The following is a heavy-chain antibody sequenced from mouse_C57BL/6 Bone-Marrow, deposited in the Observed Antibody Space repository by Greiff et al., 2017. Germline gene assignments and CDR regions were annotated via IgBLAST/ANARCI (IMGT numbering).Heavy chain of an antibody. J-gene: IGHJ1*03. CDR1: GFTFSDYG. CDR3: ERLLLQPYWYCDV. Sequence: EVKLVESGGGLVKPGGSLKLSCAASGFTFSDYGMHWVRQAPEKGLEWVAYISSGSSTIYYADTVKGRFTISRDNAKNTLFLQMTSLRSEDTAMYYCERLLLQPYWYCDVWGTGTTVTVSS. CDR2: ISSGSSTI. D-gene: IGHD1-1*01. V-gene: IGHV5-17*01.